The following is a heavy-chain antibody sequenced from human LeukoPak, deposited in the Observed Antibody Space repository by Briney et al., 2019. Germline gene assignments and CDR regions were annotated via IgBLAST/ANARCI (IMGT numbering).Heavy chain of an antibody. V-gene: IGHV3-30-3*01. CDR3: ARVSIFGVVSYYYYGMDV. D-gene: IGHD3-3*02. CDR2: ISYDGSNK. J-gene: IGHJ6*02. Sequence: GSLRLSSAASGFTFSSYAMHWVRQAPGKGLEWVAVISYDGSNKYYADSVKGRFTISRDNSKNTLYLQMNSLRAEDTAVYYCARVSIFGVVSYYYYGMDVWGQGTTVTVSS. CDR1: GFTFSSYA.